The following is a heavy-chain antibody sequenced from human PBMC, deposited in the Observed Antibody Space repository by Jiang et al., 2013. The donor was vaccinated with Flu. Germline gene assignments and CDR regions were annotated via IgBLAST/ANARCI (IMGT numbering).Heavy chain of an antibody. CDR3: ARFKDDYVWGSYRHGYGMDV. D-gene: IGHD3-16*02. J-gene: IGHJ6*02. V-gene: IGHV4-31*02. Sequence: LKSRVTISVDTSKNQFSLKLSSVTAADTAVYYCARFKDDYVWGSYRHGYGMDVWGQGTTVTVSS.